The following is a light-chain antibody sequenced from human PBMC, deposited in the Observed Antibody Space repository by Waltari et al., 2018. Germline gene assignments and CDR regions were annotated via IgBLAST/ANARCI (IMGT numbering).Light chain of an antibody. CDR2: GVI. CDR3: SSYTTRGTWV. J-gene: IGLJ3*02. V-gene: IGLV2-14*03. CDR1: FSDIGAYDY. Sequence: QSALTQPASVSGSPGQSITLSCTGAFSDIGAYDYVSWYRQPPGEAPNLSLYGVIHRPSGVSGRLYGSKSGSTASLTISGLQPEDEADYFCSSYTTRGTWVFGGGTKLTVL.